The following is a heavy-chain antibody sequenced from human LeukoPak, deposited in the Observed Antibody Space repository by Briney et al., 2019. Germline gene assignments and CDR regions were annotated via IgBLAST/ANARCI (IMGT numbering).Heavy chain of an antibody. D-gene: IGHD1-26*01. CDR1: GGSISSSSYY. J-gene: IGHJ4*02. CDR3: ARQRWELSTNYFDY. Sequence: SETLSLTCTVSGGSISSSSYYWGWIRQPPGKGLEWIGSIYYSGSTYYNPSLKSRVTISVDTSKNQFSLKLSSVTAADTAVYYCARQRWELSTNYFDYWGQGTLVTVSS. CDR2: IYYSGST. V-gene: IGHV4-39*01.